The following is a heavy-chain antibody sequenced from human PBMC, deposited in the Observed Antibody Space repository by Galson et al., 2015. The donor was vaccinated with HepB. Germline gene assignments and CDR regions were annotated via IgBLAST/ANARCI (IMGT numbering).Heavy chain of an antibody. V-gene: IGHV6-1*01. J-gene: IGHJ3*02. D-gene: IGHD3-16*01. CDR2: TYYRSKWQN. CDR1: GDSVSSNGFT. CDR3: ARVEGGLFVT. Sequence: CAISGDSVSSNGFTWNWIRQSPSRGPEWLGRTYYRSKWQNDYAVSVKSRITINPDTSKNQFSLHLNSVTPEDTAVYYCARVEGGLFVTWGQGTMVIVSS.